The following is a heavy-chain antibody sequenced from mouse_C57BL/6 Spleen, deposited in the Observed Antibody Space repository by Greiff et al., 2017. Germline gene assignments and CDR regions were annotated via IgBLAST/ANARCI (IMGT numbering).Heavy chain of an antibody. CDR3: ARRLENAMDY. J-gene: IGHJ4*01. D-gene: IGHD2-2*01. CDR1: GYTFTSYW. V-gene: IGHV1-52*01. CDR2: IYPSDSEN. Sequence: VQLQQPGAELVRPGSSVKLSCKASGYTFTSYWMHWVKQRPIQGLEWIGNIYPSDSENHYNQKFKDKATLTVDKSSSTAYMQLSSLTSEDSAVYYCARRLENAMDYWGQGTSVTVSS.